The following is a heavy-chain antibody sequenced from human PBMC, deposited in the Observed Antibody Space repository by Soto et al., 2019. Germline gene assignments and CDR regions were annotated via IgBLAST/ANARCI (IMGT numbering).Heavy chain of an antibody. CDR1: GGSFSGYY. D-gene: IGHD6-6*01. CDR2: INHSGST. Sequence: SETLSLTCAVYGGSFSGYYWSWIRQPPGKGLEWIGEINHSGSTNYNPSLKSRVTISVDTSKNQFSLKLSSVTAADTAVYYCARSHIVPRLFMSPYYYWGQGNPVTVS. CDR3: ARSHIVPRLFMSPYYY. J-gene: IGHJ4*02. V-gene: IGHV4-34*01.